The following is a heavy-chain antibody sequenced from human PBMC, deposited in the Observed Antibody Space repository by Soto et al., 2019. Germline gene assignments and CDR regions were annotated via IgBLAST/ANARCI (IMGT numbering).Heavy chain of an antibody. CDR2: INHSGST. V-gene: IGHV4-31*03. J-gene: IGHJ4*02. CDR3: ARGRGYRY. D-gene: IGHD5-18*01. Sequence: SETLSLTCTVSVGSISSGGYYCSWIRQHPGKGLEWIGEINHSGSTNYNPSLKSRVTISVDTSKNQFSLKLSSVTAADTAVYYCARGRGYRYWGQGTLVSVSS. CDR1: VGSISSGGYY.